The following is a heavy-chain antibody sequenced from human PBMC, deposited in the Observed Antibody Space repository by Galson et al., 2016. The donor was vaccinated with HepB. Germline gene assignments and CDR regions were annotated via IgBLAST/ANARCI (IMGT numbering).Heavy chain of an antibody. Sequence: SLRLSCAASGFSFSSYGMHWVRQAPGKGLEWVGLISYDGNGKYYADSVKGRFSIPRDNTKNSLFLQMSSLRVADTALYYCARMGRVHSFDYWGQGILVSVSS. V-gene: IGHV3-30*03. CDR3: ARMGRVHSFDY. J-gene: IGHJ4*02. CDR1: GFSFSSYG. CDR2: ISYDGNGK. D-gene: IGHD3-10*01.